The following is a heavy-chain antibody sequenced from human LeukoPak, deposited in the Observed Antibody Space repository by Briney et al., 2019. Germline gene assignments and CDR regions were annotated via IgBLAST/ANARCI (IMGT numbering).Heavy chain of an antibody. D-gene: IGHD6-13*01. CDR1: ALTFRSFA. J-gene: IGHJ6*02. CDR2: ISFDGSNK. V-gene: IGHV3-30*04. CDR3: AREGQQLVPYYYYGMDV. Sequence: GGSLRLSCAASALTFRSFAMSWVRQAQGKGLGWVAVISFDGSNKYYADSVKGRFTIPRDNSKNTLYLQMNSLRAEDTAVYYCAREGQQLVPYYYYGMDVWGQGTTVTVSS.